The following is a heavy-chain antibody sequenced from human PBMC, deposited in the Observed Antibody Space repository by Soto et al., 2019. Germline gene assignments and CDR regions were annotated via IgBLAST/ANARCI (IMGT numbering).Heavy chain of an antibody. CDR1: GYTFTSYY. J-gene: IGHJ4*02. D-gene: IGHD1-1*01. Sequence: QVQLVQSGAEVKKPGASVKLSCKASGYTFTSYYIHWVRQATGQGLEWMAIINPNGGSTNYAQKFQGRVTVTRDTSTSTVYMELTSLRSEDTAVYYCARNLATGDYWGQGTLVTVSS. CDR2: INPNGGST. CDR3: ARNLATGDY. V-gene: IGHV1-46*01.